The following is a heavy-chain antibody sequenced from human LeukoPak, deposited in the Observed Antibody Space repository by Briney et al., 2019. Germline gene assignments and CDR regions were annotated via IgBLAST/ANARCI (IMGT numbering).Heavy chain of an antibody. V-gene: IGHV3-48*04. Sequence: GGSLRLSCAASGFTFSSYWMHWVRQAPGKGLEWVSYISSSGSTIYYADSVKGRFTISRDNAKNSLYLQMNSLRAEDTAVYYCARLNSGSYYHPFDYWGQGTLVTVSS. CDR3: ARLNSGSYYHPFDY. CDR1: GFTFSSYW. J-gene: IGHJ4*02. CDR2: ISSSGSTI. D-gene: IGHD1-26*01.